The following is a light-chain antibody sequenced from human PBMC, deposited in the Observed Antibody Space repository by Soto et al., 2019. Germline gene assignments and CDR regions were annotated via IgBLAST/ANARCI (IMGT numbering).Light chain of an antibody. CDR3: FSFTTNSTHV. CDR2: EVN. J-gene: IGLJ1*01. CDR1: ISDIGSYDY. V-gene: IGLV2-14*01. Sequence: QSALTQPASPSGSPGQSITISCTGTISDIGSYDYVSWFQQHPGKAPKLMISEVNNLPSGVSNRFSGSKSGNTACLTISGLQVEDEDEYFCFSFTTNSTHVFGTGTKVTVL.